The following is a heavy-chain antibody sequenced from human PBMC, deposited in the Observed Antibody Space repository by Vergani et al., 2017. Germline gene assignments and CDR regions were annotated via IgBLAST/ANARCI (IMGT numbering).Heavy chain of an antibody. CDR3: AKDGCSSTSCYTRGYYYYYMDV. V-gene: IGHV3-23*01. J-gene: IGHJ6*03. CDR2: ISGSGGST. Sequence: EVQLLESGGGLVQPGGSLRLSCAASGFTFSSYAMSWVRQAPGKGLEWVSAISGSGGSTYYADSVNGRFTISRDNSKNTLYLQMNSLRAEDTAVYYCAKDGCSSTSCYTRGYYYYYMDVWGKGTTVTVSS. CDR1: GFTFSSYA. D-gene: IGHD2-2*02.